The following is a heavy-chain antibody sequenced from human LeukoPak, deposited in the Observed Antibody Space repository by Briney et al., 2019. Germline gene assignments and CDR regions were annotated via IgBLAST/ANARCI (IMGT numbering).Heavy chain of an antibody. Sequence: ASVKVTCKASGYTFTGYYMHWVRQAPGQGLEWMGWINPNSGGTNYAQKFQGWVTMTRDTSISTAYMELSSLRSEDTAVYYCARSGSYPFDYWGQGTLVTVSS. J-gene: IGHJ4*02. CDR1: GYTFTGYY. V-gene: IGHV1-2*04. CDR3: ARSGSYPFDY. CDR2: INPNSGGT. D-gene: IGHD1-26*01.